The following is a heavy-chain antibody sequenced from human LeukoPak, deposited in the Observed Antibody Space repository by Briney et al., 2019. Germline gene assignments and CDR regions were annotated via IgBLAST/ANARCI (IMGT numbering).Heavy chain of an antibody. D-gene: IGHD4-17*01. V-gene: IGHV3-48*03. CDR3: ARIYGDYGEHAFDI. CDR1: GFTFSSYE. J-gene: IGHJ3*02. Sequence: GGSLRPSCAASGFTFSSYEMNWVRQAPGKGLEWVSYISSSGSTIYYADSVKGRFTISRDNAKNSLYLQMNSLRAEDTAVYYCARIYGDYGEHAFDIWGQGTMVTVSS. CDR2: ISSSGSTI.